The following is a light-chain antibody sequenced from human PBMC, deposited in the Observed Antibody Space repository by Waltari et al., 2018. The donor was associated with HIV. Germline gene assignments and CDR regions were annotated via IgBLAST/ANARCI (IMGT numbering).Light chain of an antibody. CDR1: QSVTSSY. CDR2: GAS. CDR3: QRYGSSPPLT. J-gene: IGKJ4*01. Sequence: EIVLTQSPGTLSLSPGERATLSCRASQSVTSSYLAWYQQKSGQAPRLLIYGASTRATGIPYRFIGGGSGTDFTLTISRLEPEDFAVYYCQRYGSSPPLTFGGGTKVEIK. V-gene: IGKV3-20*01.